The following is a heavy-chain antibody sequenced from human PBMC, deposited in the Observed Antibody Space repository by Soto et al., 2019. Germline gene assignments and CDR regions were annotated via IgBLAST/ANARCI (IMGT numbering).Heavy chain of an antibody. CDR1: GDSITSDGLY. CDR3: AIQMLDKIPDCGWLSFVTS. Sequence: RLLESGPEVVKPSGTLSLTCTVSGDSITSDGLYWGWVRRPPGQGLEWVATISHNGDTFQNPPLKSRLTMARAAATHQFSLRLISVTTAYEGVYVCAIQMLDKIPDCGWLSFVTSWGQGTQVTVSS. CDR2: ISHNGDT. V-gene: IGHV4-39*01. J-gene: IGHJ5*02. D-gene: IGHD2-21*01.